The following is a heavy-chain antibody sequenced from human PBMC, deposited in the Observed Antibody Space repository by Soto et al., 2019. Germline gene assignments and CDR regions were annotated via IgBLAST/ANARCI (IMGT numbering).Heavy chain of an antibody. Sequence: ASVKVSCKASGYTFTSYGISWVRQAPGQGLEWMGWISAYNGNTNYAQKLQGRVTMTTDTPTSTAYMELRSLRSDDTAVYYCARDKGDGSGSYYGYWGQGTPVTSPQ. V-gene: IGHV1-18*01. CDR2: ISAYNGNT. CDR3: ARDKGDGSGSYYGY. CDR1: GYTFTSYG. D-gene: IGHD3-10*01. J-gene: IGHJ4*02.